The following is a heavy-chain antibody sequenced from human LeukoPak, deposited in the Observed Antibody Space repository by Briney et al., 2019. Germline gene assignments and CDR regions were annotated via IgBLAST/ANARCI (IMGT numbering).Heavy chain of an antibody. CDR1: GFTFSSYA. V-gene: IGHV3-23*01. CDR3: AKVSRDIVVLPAAIRGYYFDY. Sequence: TGGSLRLSCAASGFTFSSYAMSWVRQAPGKGLEWVSAISGSGGSTYYADSVKGRITISRDNSKNTLYLQMNSLRAEDTAIYYCAKVSRDIVVLPAAIRGYYFDYWGQGTLVTVSS. J-gene: IGHJ4*02. D-gene: IGHD2-2*01. CDR2: ISGSGGST.